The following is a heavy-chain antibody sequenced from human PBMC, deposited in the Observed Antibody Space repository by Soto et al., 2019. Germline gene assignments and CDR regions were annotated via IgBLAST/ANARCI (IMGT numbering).Heavy chain of an antibody. D-gene: IGHD6-19*01. CDR2: ISYTGST. Sequence: SETLSLTCTVSGASISSGDYWWGWIRQSPEKGLEWIGYISYTGSTYYNPSLSSRVSISVDTSNNEISVDLNSVTASDSAVYYCTRGVAGWYFDYWGQGILVTVSS. CDR1: GASISSGDYW. J-gene: IGHJ4*02. V-gene: IGHV4-30-4*01. CDR3: TRGVAGWYFDY.